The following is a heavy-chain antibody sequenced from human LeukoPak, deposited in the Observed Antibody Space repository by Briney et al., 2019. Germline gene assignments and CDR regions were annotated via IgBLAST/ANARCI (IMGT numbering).Heavy chain of an antibody. CDR3: AREPNSPFDY. J-gene: IGHJ4*02. CDR2: IYSGGST. V-gene: IGHV3-66*01. CDR1: GFTFTTYD. Sequence: GGSLRLSCAASGFTFTTYDMHWVRQAPGKGLEWVSLIYSGGSTYYADSVKGRFTISRDNSKNTLYLQMNSLRAEDTAVYYCAREPNSPFDYWGQGTLVTVSS.